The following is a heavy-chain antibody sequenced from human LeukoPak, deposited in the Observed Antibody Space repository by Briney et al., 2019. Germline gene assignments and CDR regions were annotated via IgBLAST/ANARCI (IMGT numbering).Heavy chain of an antibody. CDR2: ISGSGGRT. CDR1: GFTFDTYG. D-gene: IGHD2/OR15-2a*01. CDR3: ARGGTTFEK. V-gene: IGHV3-23*01. J-gene: IGHJ4*02. Sequence: PGGSLRLSCAASGFTFDTYGMSWVRQGPGKGLEWVSGISGSGGRTYYADSVKGRFTISRDNAKNSLYLQMNSLRADDTAVYYCARGGTTFEKWGQGTLVTVSS.